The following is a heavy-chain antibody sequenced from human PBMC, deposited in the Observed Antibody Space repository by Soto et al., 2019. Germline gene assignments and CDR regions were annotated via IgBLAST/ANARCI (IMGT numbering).Heavy chain of an antibody. V-gene: IGHV3-7*03. J-gene: IGHJ4*02. CDR3: ARISYYYDSSAYYFPQTFFAY. CDR1: GFTFSSYW. CDR2: IKQDGSEK. D-gene: IGHD3-22*01. Sequence: EVQLVESGGGLVQPGGSLRLSCAASGFTFSSYWMSWVRQAPGQGLEWVANIKQDGSEKYYVDSVKGRFTISRDNAKNSLYLQVHSLSAEDTAVYYCARISYYYDSSAYYFPQTFFAYWGQGTLVTVSS.